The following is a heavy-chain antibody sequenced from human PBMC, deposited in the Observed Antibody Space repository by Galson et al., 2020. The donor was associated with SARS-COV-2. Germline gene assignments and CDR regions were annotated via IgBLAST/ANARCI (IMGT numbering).Heavy chain of an antibody. J-gene: IGHJ4*02. Sequence: KGLEWVAVISYDGRNKYYADSVKGRFTISGDNAKNTLYLQMNSLRAEDTAVYYCARGDMGNDYFDYWGQGTLVTVSS. D-gene: IGHD7-27*01. V-gene: IGHV3-30*04. CDR2: ISYDGRNK. CDR3: ARGDMGNDYFDY.